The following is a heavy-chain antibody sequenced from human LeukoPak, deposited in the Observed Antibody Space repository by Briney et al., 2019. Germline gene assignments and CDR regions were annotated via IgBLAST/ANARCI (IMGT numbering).Heavy chain of an antibody. Sequence: SQTLSLTCTVSGGSISSGGYYWSRIRQHPGKGLEWIGYIYYSGSTYYNPSLKSRVTISVDTSKNQFSLKLSSVTAADTAVYYCARERGCSYGSFDPWGQGTLVTVSS. D-gene: IGHD5-18*01. J-gene: IGHJ5*02. CDR2: IYYSGST. CDR1: GGSISSGGYY. V-gene: IGHV4-31*03. CDR3: ARERGCSYGSFDP.